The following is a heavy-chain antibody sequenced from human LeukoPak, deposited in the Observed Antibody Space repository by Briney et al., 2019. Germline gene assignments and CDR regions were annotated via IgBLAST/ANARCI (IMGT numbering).Heavy chain of an antibody. CDR3: ARLVRALGWFDP. V-gene: IGHV4-39*01. CDR1: GGSISSSSYY. J-gene: IGHJ5*02. Sequence: SETLSLTCTVSGGSISSSSYYWGWIRQPPGKGLEWIGSIYYSGSTYYNPSLKSRVTISVDTSKNQFSLKLSSVTAADTAAYYCARLVRALGWFDPWGQGTLVTVSS. D-gene: IGHD3-10*01. CDR2: IYYSGST.